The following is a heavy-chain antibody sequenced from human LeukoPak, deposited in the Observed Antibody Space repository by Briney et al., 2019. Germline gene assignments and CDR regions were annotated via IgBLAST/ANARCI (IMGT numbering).Heavy chain of an antibody. CDR3: ARASLMGHWFDP. D-gene: IGHD3-10*01. CDR2: IYHSGST. J-gene: IGHJ5*02. CDR1: GGSISSGGYS. V-gene: IGHV4-30-2*01. Sequence: SQTLSLTCAVSGGSISSGGYSWSWIRQPPGKGLEWIGYIYHSGSTYYSPSLKSRVTISVDRSKNQFSLKLSSVTAADTAVYYCARASLMGHWFDPWGQGTLVTVSS.